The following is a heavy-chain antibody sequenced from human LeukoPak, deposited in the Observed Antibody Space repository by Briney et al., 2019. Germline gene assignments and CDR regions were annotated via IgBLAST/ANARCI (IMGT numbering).Heavy chain of an antibody. Sequence: ASVKVSCKASGYTFTSYGISWVRQAPGQGLEWMGWISAYNGNTNYAQKLQGRVTMTTDTSTSTAYMELRSLRSDDTAVYYCARESRVLRYFDWLLPFDAFDIWGQGTMVTVSS. V-gene: IGHV1-18*01. J-gene: IGHJ3*02. CDR2: ISAYNGNT. D-gene: IGHD3-9*01. CDR3: ARESRVLRYFDWLLPFDAFDI. CDR1: GYTFTSYG.